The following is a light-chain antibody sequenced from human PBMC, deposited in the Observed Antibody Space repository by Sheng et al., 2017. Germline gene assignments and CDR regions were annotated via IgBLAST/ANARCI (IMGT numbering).Light chain of an antibody. CDR1: QGISNS. J-gene: IGKJ2*03. CDR3: QQYSDWPPMYS. CDR2: AAS. V-gene: IGKV1-NL1*01. Sequence: DIQMTQSPSSLSASVGDRVTFTCRASQGISNSLAWYQQKPGKAPKLLLYAASRLESGVPSRFSGSGSATDYTLTISSLQSEDFAVYYCQQYSDWPPMYSFGQGTKLEV.